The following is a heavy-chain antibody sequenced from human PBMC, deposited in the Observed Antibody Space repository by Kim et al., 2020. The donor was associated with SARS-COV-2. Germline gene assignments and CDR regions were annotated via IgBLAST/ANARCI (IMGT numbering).Heavy chain of an antibody. V-gene: IGHV3-7*01. CDR1: GFTFSSYW. CDR3: ARGGGSSTSDRTSVAGSI. Sequence: GGSLRLSCAASGFTFSSYWMSWVRQAPGKGLEWVANIKQDGSEKYYVDSVKGRFTISRDNAKNSLYLQMNSLRAEDTAVYYCARGGGSSTSDRTSVAGSIWGQGTLVTVSS. CDR2: IKQDGSEK. J-gene: IGHJ1*01. D-gene: IGHD2-2*01.